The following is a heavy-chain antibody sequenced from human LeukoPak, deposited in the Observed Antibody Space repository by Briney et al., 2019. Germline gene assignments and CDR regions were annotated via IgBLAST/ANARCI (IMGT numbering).Heavy chain of an antibody. Sequence: GGSLRLSCAASGFTFSSYAISWVRQAPGEGLEWVSAISGSGGSTYYADSVKGRFTISRDNSKNTLYLQMNSLRAEDTAVYYCAKSPWGTSDGYFDLWGRGTLVTVSS. CDR2: ISGSGGST. D-gene: IGHD7-27*01. V-gene: IGHV3-23*01. CDR3: AKSPWGTSDGYFDL. CDR1: GFTFSSYA. J-gene: IGHJ2*01.